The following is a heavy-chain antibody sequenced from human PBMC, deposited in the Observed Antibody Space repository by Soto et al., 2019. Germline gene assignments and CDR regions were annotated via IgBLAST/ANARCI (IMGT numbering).Heavy chain of an antibody. CDR2: IHSSGNT. CDR3: ARQGEYCSTTSCYGNDY. CDR1: GASISSYS. Sequence: QVQLQESGPGLVKPSETLSLTCSVSGASISSYSWSWIRQPPGKGLEWIGYIHSSGNTNYSPSLNGRGSVSVDTSKNPLSLKLSSVTAADTAVYYCARQGEYCSTTSCYGNDYWGQGTLVIVSS. V-gene: IGHV4-59*08. J-gene: IGHJ4*02. D-gene: IGHD2-2*01.